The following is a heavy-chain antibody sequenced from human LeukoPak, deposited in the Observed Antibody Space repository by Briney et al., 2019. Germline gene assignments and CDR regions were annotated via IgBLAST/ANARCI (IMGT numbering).Heavy chain of an antibody. V-gene: IGHV1-2*02. CDR1: GYTFTGYY. CDR3: ARARCSGGSCYPNWFDP. CDR2: INPNSGGT. D-gene: IGHD2-15*01. Sequence: ASVKVSCKASGYTFTGYYMHWVRQAPGQGLEWMGWINPNSGGTNYAQKFQGRVTMTRDTSISKAYMELSRLRSDDTAVYYCARARCSGGSCYPNWFDPWGQGTLVTVSS. J-gene: IGHJ5*02.